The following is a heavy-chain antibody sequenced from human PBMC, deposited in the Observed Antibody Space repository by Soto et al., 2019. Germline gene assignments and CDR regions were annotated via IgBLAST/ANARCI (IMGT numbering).Heavy chain of an antibody. D-gene: IGHD3-10*01. J-gene: IGHJ6*02. CDR1: GYSFTSYW. CDR3: ASSDNYGSGSSYYQDYYYGMDV. V-gene: IGHV5-51*01. Sequence: GESLKISCKGSGYSFTSYWIGWVRQMPGKGLEWMGIIYPGDSDTRYSPSFQGQVTISADKSISTAYLQWSSLKASDTAMYYCASSDNYGSGSSYYQDYYYGMDVWGQGTTVTVSS. CDR2: IYPGDSDT.